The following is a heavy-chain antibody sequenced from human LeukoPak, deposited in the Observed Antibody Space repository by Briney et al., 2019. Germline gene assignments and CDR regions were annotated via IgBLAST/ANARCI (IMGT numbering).Heavy chain of an antibody. V-gene: IGHV1-18*01. CDR2: ISANNANA. D-gene: IGHD3-22*01. J-gene: IGHJ6*03. CDR3: ARGNYDNFIYYFYYMDV. CDR1: GYSFNYFG. Sequence: GASVKVSCKASGYSFNYFGLIWVRQAPGQGLEWLGWISANNANANYAQKFQDRVTMTADRSTSTAFMELRGLRSDDTAVYYCARGNYDNFIYYFYYMDVWGKGTTVTVSS.